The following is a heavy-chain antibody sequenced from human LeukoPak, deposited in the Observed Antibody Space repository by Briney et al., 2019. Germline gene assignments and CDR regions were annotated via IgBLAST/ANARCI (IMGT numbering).Heavy chain of an antibody. CDR2: ISSGSSTI. J-gene: IGHJ4*02. D-gene: IGHD1-26*01. CDR1: GFTFSSYE. V-gene: IGHV3-48*02. Sequence: GGSLRLSCAASGFTFSSYEMNWVRQAPGKGLEWVSYISSGSSTIYYADSVKGRFTISRDNAKNSLYLQMNSLRDEDTAVYYCARGQFGSGIDWGQGTLVTVSS. CDR3: ARGQFGSGID.